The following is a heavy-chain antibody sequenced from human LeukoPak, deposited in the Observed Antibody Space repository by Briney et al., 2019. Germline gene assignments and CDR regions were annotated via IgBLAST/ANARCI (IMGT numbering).Heavy chain of an antibody. CDR1: GFTFRDYY. CDR3: ATSVTRRRLDWFIDL. D-gene: IGHD4-17*01. V-gene: IGHV3-11*04. J-gene: IGHJ2*01. Sequence: GWSLRLSCAASGFTFRDYYMSWIRQAPGKGLEWISYISSSAGTIHYVDSVKGRFTISRDNAKNSLYLQMDSLRVEDTAVYYCATSVTRRRLDWFIDLWGRGTPVCVSS. CDR2: ISSSAGTI.